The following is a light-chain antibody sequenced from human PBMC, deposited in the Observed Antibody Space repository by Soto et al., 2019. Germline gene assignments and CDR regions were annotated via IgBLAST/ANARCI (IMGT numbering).Light chain of an antibody. Sequence: EVVLTQSPATLSVSPGERATLSCRTSQSVGNNLAWYQQKPGQAPRLLMYGAFIRAPGLPVRFRGTGSGTQFSVTNSDLQFEDGARYYCQQDDKWRYKVGQGTKGDIK. CDR2: GAF. J-gene: IGKJ2*01. CDR1: QSVGNN. V-gene: IGKV3-15*01. CDR3: QQDDKWRYK.